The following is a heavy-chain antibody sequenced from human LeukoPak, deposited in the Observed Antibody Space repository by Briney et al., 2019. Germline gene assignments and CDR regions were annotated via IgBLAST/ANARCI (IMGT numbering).Heavy chain of an antibody. V-gene: IGHV3-11*01. J-gene: IGHJ4*02. D-gene: IGHD3-22*01. CDR1: GFTFSDYN. CDR2: ISRSGSTK. Sequence: PGGSLRLSCAASGFTFSDYNMRWIRQAPGKGLEWVSSISRSGSTKYYADSVKGRFTISRDNAKNSLFLQMSSLRAEDTAVYYCARVHYYDNSGYWFFDYWGQGTLVTVSS. CDR3: ARVHYYDNSGYWFFDY.